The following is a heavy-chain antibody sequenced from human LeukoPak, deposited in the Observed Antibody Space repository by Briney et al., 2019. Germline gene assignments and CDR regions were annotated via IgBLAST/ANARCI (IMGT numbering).Heavy chain of an antibody. CDR2: ISAYNGNT. CDR3: ARRGVTSYYYYYYYMDV. D-gene: IGHD4-17*01. J-gene: IGHJ6*03. CDR1: GYTFSSHG. V-gene: IGHV1-18*01. Sequence: GASVKVSCKASGYTFSSHGISWVRQAPGQGLEWMGWISAYNGNTNYAQKLQGRVTMTTDTSTSTAYMELRSLRSDDTAVYYCARRGVTSYYYYYYYMDVWGKGTTVTISS.